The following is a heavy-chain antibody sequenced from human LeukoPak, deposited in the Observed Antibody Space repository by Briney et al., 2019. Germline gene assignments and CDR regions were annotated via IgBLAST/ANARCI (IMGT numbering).Heavy chain of an antibody. CDR2: MNPNSGNT. CDR3: AREGYDSSGYYYFDY. CDR1: GYTFTSYD. V-gene: IGHV1-8*01. J-gene: IGHJ4*02. Sequence: ASVKVSCKASGYTFTSYDINWVRQATGQGLEWMGWMNPNSGNTGYAQKFQGRVTMTRNTSISTAYMELNSLRAEDTAVYYCAREGYDSSGYYYFDYWGQGTLVTVSS. D-gene: IGHD3-22*01.